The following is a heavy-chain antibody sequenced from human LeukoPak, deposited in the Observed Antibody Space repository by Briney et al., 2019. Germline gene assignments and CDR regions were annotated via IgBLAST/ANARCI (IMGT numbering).Heavy chain of an antibody. D-gene: IGHD5-24*01. J-gene: IGHJ3*02. CDR1: GYTFTNYY. Sequence: GPVKVSCKASGYTFTNYYIHWVRQAPGQGPEWMGLINPGGGNTNYAQNFQGRVTMTRDTSASTVYMELSSLRSEDTAIYYCARIRDGYNDAYDIWGQGTVVTVPS. CDR3: ARIRDGYNDAYDI. V-gene: IGHV1-46*01. CDR2: INPGGGNT.